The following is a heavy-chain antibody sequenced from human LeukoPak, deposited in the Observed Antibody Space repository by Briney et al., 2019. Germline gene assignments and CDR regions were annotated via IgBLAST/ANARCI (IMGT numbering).Heavy chain of an antibody. D-gene: IGHD3-22*01. V-gene: IGHV1-2*06. J-gene: IGHJ3*02. CDR2: INPNNGGT. CDR1: GYTFTGYY. Sequence: GAPVKVSCKASGYTFTGYYIHWVRQAPGQGLEWMGRINPNNGGTNYAQKFQGRVTMTRDMSMSTAYMELSRLRSVDTAVYYCAGEDNSSGYRPFDIWGQGTMVTVPS. CDR3: AGEDNSSGYRPFDI.